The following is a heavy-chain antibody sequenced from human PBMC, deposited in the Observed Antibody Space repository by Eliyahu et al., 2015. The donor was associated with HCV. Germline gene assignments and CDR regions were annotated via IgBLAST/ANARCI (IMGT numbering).Heavy chain of an antibody. CDR2: IHYSGST. J-gene: IGHJ5*02. CDR3: ASGGGGIAVAGTGGWFDP. CDR1: GGSITTYX. D-gene: IGHD6-19*01. Sequence: QVQLQESGPGLVKPSETLSLTCTVSGGSITTYXWXWXRQPPGKGLEWIGYIHYSGSTNYNPSLKSRVTISVDTSKNQFSLNLTSVTAADTAVYYCASGGGGIAVAGTGGWFDPWGQGTLVTVSS. V-gene: IGHV4-59*01.